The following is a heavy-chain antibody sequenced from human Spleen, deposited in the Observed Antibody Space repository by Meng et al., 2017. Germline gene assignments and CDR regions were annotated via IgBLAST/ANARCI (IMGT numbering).Heavy chain of an antibody. CDR3: ARGVCSSSCYFHNWFDP. Sequence: QWQLHEPGPGLAKPSQTLSLTCTVSGGSISSGGYYWSWIRQHPGKGLEWIGYIYYSGSTYYNPSLKSRVTISVDTSKNQFSLKLSSVTAADTAVYYCARGVCSSSCYFHNWFDPWGQGTLVTVSS. CDR2: IYYSGST. J-gene: IGHJ5*02. V-gene: IGHV4-31*03. D-gene: IGHD6-13*01. CDR1: GGSISSGGYY.